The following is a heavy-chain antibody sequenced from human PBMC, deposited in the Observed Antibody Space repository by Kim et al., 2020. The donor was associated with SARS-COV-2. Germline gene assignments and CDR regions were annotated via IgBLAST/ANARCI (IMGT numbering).Heavy chain of an antibody. Sequence: YYADSGKGRFTTSRDIPKDTLYLQMNSLRAEDTAIYYCSSSTVGAYFDYWGQGSLVTVSS. CDR3: SSSTVGAYFDY. D-gene: IGHD1-26*01. J-gene: IGHJ4*02. V-gene: IGHV3-53*01.